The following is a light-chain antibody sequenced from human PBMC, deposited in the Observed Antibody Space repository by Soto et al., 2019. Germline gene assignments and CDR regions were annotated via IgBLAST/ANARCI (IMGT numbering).Light chain of an antibody. V-gene: IGKV3-20*01. CDR3: QQYGRSPPFT. Sequence: EIVLTQSPGTLSLSPGERATLSCRASQSVSSTYIAWYQQKPGQAPRVLIYGASSRATGIPDRFSGSGSGTDFTLTISRLEPEDFAVYSCQQYGRSPPFTFGQGTKVEIK. CDR1: QSVSSTY. J-gene: IGKJ2*01. CDR2: GAS.